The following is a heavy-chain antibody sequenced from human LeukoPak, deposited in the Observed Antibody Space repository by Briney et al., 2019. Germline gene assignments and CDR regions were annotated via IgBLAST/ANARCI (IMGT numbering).Heavy chain of an antibody. CDR1: GFTFSSYA. CDR2: ISGSGGST. J-gene: IGHJ6*02. D-gene: IGHD4-17*01. CDR3: AREWDDYGDHKKGLYYYYYYGMDV. Sequence: PGGSLRLSCAASGFTFSSYAMSWVRQAPGKGLEWVSAISGSGGSTYYADSVKGRFTISRDNAKNSLYLQMNSLRAEDTAVYYCAREWDDYGDHKKGLYYYYYYGMDVWGQGTTVTVSS. V-gene: IGHV3-23*01.